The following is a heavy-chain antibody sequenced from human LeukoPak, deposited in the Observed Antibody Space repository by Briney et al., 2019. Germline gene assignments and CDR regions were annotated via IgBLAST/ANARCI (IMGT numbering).Heavy chain of an antibody. J-gene: IGHJ4*02. CDR1: EFTFSDDW. Sequence: GGSLRPSCAASEFTFSDDWMSWVRQAPGKGLEWVGRIKSKTDGGTTDYAAPVKGRFPISRDDSKNLLYLQMKSLKTDDTGVYYCSTGAFWGQGTLVTVSS. CDR2: IKSKTDGGTT. CDR3: STGAF. V-gene: IGHV3-15*01.